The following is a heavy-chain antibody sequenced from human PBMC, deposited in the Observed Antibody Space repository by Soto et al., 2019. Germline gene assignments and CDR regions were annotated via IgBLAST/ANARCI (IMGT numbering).Heavy chain of an antibody. V-gene: IGHV1-8*02. CDR1: GYTFTSYD. CDR2: MNPNSGNT. J-gene: IGHJ6*02. CDR3: ANPLVDDYVWGSYRSPYYYGMDV. Sequence: GASVKVSCKASGYTFTSYDINWVRQATGQGLEWMGWMNPNSGNTGYAQKFQGRVTMTRNTSISTAYMELSSLRSEDTAVYYCANPLVDDYVWGSYRSPYYYGMDVWGQGTTVTVSS. D-gene: IGHD3-16*02.